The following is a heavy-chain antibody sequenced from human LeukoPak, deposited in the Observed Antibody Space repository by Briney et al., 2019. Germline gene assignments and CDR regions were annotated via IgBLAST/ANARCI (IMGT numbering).Heavy chain of an antibody. D-gene: IGHD6-13*01. J-gene: IGHJ5*02. CDR1: EFTFAGYA. V-gene: IGHV3-23*01. CDR2: ISGGAETT. CDR3: AKDNFPTSSGWYEGVRWFDP. Sequence: GGSLRLSCAASEFTFAGYAMSWVRQAPGKGLEWVAAISGGAETTFYADSVRGRFTISRDNSKNTLYLQMNSLRVADTAVYYCAKDNFPTSSGWYEGVRWFDPWGQGTPVTVSS.